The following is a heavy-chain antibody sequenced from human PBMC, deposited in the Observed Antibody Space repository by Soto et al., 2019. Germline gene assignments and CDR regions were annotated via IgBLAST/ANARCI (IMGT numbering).Heavy chain of an antibody. Sequence: QVQLVESGGGVVQPGRSLRLSCAASGFTFSSYAMHWVRQAPGKGLEWVAVISYDGSNKYYADSVKGRFTISRDNSKNTLYLQMNSLRAEDTAVYCCAREEGWYYYDSSGYPPDDYWGQGTLVTVSS. J-gene: IGHJ4*02. CDR2: ISYDGSNK. D-gene: IGHD3-22*01. V-gene: IGHV3-30-3*01. CDR3: AREEGWYYYDSSGYPPDDY. CDR1: GFTFSSYA.